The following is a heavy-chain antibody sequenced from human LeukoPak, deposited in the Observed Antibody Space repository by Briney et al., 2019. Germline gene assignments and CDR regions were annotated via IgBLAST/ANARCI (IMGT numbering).Heavy chain of an antibody. CDR1: GGTFSSYA. V-gene: IGHV1-69*04. CDR3: ATGTLTDRGWYRFPRVDY. CDR2: IIPFLDVT. Sequence: GASVKVSCKASGGTFSSYAISWVRQAPGQGLEWMGRIIPFLDVTDYAQKFQGKVTITADKSTSTAYMELSSLRSEDTAVYYCATGTLTDRGWYRFPRVDYWGQGTLVTVSS. J-gene: IGHJ4*02. D-gene: IGHD6-19*01.